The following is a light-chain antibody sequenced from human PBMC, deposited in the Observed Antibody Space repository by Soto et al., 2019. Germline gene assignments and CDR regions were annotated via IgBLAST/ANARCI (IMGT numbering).Light chain of an antibody. V-gene: IGLV1-44*01. CDR2: NTN. J-gene: IGLJ3*02. CDR1: NSNIGSHA. Sequence: QSALTQTPSASGTPGQGVNISCSGSNSNIGSHAVNWYQQLPGMAPRLLIYNTNRRHPGVPDRFSASKSGMSASLAISGLQVDDEADYFCASWDDSLDGPWLFGGGTKLTVL. CDR3: ASWDDSLDGPWL.